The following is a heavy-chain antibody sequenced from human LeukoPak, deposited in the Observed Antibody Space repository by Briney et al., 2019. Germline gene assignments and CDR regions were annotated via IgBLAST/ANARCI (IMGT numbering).Heavy chain of an antibody. D-gene: IGHD1-26*01. V-gene: IGHV3-23*01. CDR1: GFTFSSYA. CDR2: ISGSGGST. CDR3: AKRGAEVGETVAPGDY. Sequence: GGSLRLSCAASGFTFSSYAMSWVRQAPGKGLEWVSAISGSGGSTYYADSVKGRFSISRDNSKNTLYLQMDNLRAEDTAVYYCAKRGAEVGETVAPGDYWGQGTLLTVSS. J-gene: IGHJ4*02.